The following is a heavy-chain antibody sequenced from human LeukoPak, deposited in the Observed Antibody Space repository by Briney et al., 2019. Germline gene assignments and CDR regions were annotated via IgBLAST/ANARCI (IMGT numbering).Heavy chain of an antibody. CDR2: ISYSGTT. CDR3: AANSADYNTLGSSYKV. CDR1: SASISSSPYY. Sequence: PSETLSLTCTVSSASISSSPYYWAWIRQSPGKGLEWIGSISYSGTTYYNPSLMSRVSISVDTSKNHFSLKLGSVTAADTAVYYCAANSADYNTLGSSYKVWGQGTLVTVSS. D-gene: IGHD3-10*01. J-gene: IGHJ4*02. V-gene: IGHV4-39*01.